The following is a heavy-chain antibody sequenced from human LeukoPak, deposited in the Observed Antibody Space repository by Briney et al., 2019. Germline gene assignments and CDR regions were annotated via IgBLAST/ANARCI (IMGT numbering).Heavy chain of an antibody. Sequence: GASVKVSCKASGGTFSSYAISWVRQAPGQGLEWMGGIIPIFGTANYAQKFQGRVTITADESTSTAYMELSCLRSEDTAVYYCARDVVRLGDLWGYFDYWGQGTLVTVSS. D-gene: IGHD3-10*01. CDR1: GGTFSSYA. CDR2: IIPIFGTA. J-gene: IGHJ4*02. V-gene: IGHV1-69*13. CDR3: ARDVVRLGDLWGYFDY.